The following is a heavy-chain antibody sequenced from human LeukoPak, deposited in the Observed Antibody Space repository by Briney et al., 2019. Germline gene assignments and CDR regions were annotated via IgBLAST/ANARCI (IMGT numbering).Heavy chain of an antibody. V-gene: IGHV3-30*02. Sequence: PGGSLRLSCAASGFTFSSYGMHWVRQAPGKGLEWVAFIRYDGSNKYYADSVKGRFTISRDNSKNTLYLQMNSLRAEDTAVYYCVRYYDILTGYKNPNYWGQGTLVTVSS. CDR2: IRYDGSNK. CDR3: VRYYDILTGYKNPNY. CDR1: GFTFSSYG. D-gene: IGHD3-9*01. J-gene: IGHJ4*02.